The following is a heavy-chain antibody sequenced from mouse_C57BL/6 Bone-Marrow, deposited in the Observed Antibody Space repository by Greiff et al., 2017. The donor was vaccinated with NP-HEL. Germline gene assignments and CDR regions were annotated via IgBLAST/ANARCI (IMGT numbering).Heavy chain of an antibody. CDR1: GFTFSDYY. CDR3: ARPYSNSYAMDY. Sequence: EVMLVESGGGLVQPGGSLKLSCAASGFTFSDYYMYWVRQTPEKRLEWVAYISNGGGSTYYPDTVKGRFTISRDNAKNTLFLQMTSLRSEDTAMYYCARPYSNSYAMDYWGQGTSVTVSS. V-gene: IGHV5-12*03. J-gene: IGHJ4*01. D-gene: IGHD2-5*01. CDR2: ISNGGGST.